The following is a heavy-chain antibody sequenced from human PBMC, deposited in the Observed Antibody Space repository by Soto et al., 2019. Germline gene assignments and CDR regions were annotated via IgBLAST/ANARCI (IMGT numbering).Heavy chain of an antibody. J-gene: IGHJ5*02. D-gene: IGHD6-6*01. CDR3: AKDLTRQLAYWLDP. Sequence: ASVKVSCKASGFSFTGYYIHWLRQAPGQGLEWMGWIDAHSGGTEYAQKFQGRVTLTRDTSIATAYLTLTSLTSDDTALYYCAKDLTRQLAYWLDPWGQGTQVTVSS. CDR2: IDAHSGGT. V-gene: IGHV1-2*02. CDR1: GFSFTGYY.